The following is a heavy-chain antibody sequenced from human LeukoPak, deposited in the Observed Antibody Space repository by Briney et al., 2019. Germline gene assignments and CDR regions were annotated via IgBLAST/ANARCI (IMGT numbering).Heavy chain of an antibody. Sequence: GGSLRLSCAASGFTFSDYDMSWIREAPGKGLEWVSYISSSGSAIYYADSVKGRFTISRDNAKNSLYLQMNSLRAEDTAVYYCAREDHGSGWYADYWGQGTLVTVSS. J-gene: IGHJ4*02. V-gene: IGHV3-11*01. CDR2: ISSSGSAI. CDR3: AREDHGSGWYADY. D-gene: IGHD6-19*01. CDR1: GFTFSDYD.